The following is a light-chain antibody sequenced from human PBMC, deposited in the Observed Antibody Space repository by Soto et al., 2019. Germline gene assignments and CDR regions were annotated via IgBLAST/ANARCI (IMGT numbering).Light chain of an antibody. CDR3: QQYGSSPQT. V-gene: IGKV3-20*01. CDR2: GAS. J-gene: IGKJ1*01. CDR1: QSVSSSY. Sequence: EIVLTQSPGTLSLSPGERATLSCRASQSVSSSYLAWYQQKPGQAPRPLIYGASRRATGIPDRFSGSGSGTDFTLTISRLEPEDFAVYYCQQYGSSPQTFGQGTKVEIK.